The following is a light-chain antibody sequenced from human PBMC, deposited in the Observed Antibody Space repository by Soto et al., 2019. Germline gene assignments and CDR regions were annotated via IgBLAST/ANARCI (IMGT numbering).Light chain of an antibody. CDR1: SSDVGSYNY. J-gene: IGLJ2*01. CDR3: SSYTSSMTVV. Sequence: QSALTQPASVSGSPGQSITISCTGTSSDVGSYNYVSWYQHYPGKAPKLMIYDVSNRPSGVSNRFSASKSGNTASLTISGLQAEDEGDYYCSSYTSSMTVVFGGGTKVTVL. CDR2: DVS. V-gene: IGLV2-14*03.